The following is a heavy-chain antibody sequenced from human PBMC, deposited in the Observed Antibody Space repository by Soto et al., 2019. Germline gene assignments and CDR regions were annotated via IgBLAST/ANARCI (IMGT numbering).Heavy chain of an antibody. D-gene: IGHD4-17*01. Sequence: EVQLLESGGGLVQPGGSLRLSCAASGFTFSTYAMTWVRQAPGKSLEWVSGISGRSDYIYYADSVKGRFTISRDNSKNTLYLQMNSLRAEDTAVYFCAKDPNGDYLGAFDNWGQGTLVTVSS. CDR2: ISGRSDYI. CDR1: GFTFSTYA. CDR3: AKDPNGDYLGAFDN. J-gene: IGHJ4*02. V-gene: IGHV3-23*01.